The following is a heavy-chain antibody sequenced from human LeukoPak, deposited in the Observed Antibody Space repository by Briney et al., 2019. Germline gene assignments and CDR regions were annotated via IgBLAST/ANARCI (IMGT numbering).Heavy chain of an antibody. V-gene: IGHV4-39*01. Sequence: PSETLSLTCTVSGGSISSSNYYWGCIRQPPGTGLEWIGSIYHSGNTYYNPSLKSRVTISVDTSKNQLSLKLSSVIAADTAVYYCARRDCSSSSCYRYYFDYWGQGTLVTVSS. CDR2: IYHSGNT. J-gene: IGHJ4*02. CDR3: ARRDCSSSSCYRYYFDY. D-gene: IGHD2-2*01. CDR1: GGSISSSNYY.